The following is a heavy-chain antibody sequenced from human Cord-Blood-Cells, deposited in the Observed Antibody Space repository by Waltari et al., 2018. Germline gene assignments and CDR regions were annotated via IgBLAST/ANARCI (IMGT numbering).Heavy chain of an antibody. D-gene: IGHD2-21*02. CDR1: GGSISSGGYY. V-gene: IGHV4-31*03. CDR2: IYYSGST. CDR3: ARGRGDIVVVTASDAFDI. J-gene: IGHJ3*02. Sequence: QVQLQESGPGLVKPSQTLSLTCTVSGGSISSGGYYCRWIRQHPGKGLEWLGYIYYSGSTYYNPSLKSRVTISVDTSKNQFSLKLSSVTAADTAVYYCARGRGDIVVVTASDAFDIWGQGTMVTVSS.